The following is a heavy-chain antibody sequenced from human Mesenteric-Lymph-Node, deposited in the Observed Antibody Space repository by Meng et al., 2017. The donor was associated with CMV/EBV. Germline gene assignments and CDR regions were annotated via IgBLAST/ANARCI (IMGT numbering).Heavy chain of an antibody. CDR2: INSSNYR. Sequence: GESLKISCAASGFIFSNWAMHWVRQAPGKGLEWVASINSSNYRYYADSLKGRFTISRDNSKNTLYLQMNSLRSEDTAVYYCARDRTYYDSDFDYWGQGTLVTVSS. CDR1: GFIFSNWA. CDR3: ARDRTYYDSDFDY. D-gene: IGHD3-22*01. V-gene: IGHV3-69-1*01. J-gene: IGHJ4*02.